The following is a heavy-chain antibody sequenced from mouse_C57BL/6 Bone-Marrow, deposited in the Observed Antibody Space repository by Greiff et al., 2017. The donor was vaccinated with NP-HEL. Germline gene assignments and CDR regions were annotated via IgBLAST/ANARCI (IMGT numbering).Heavy chain of an antibody. CDR1: GFTFSDYY. Sequence: EVKLVESEGGLVQPGSSMKLSCTASGFTFSDYYMAWVRQVPEKGLEWVANINYDGSSTYYLDSLKSRFIISRDNAKNILYLQMSSLKSEDTATYYCARDRGTLFYWYFDVWGTGTTVTVSS. D-gene: IGHD3-3*01. J-gene: IGHJ1*03. CDR3: ARDRGTLFYWYFDV. CDR2: INYDGSST. V-gene: IGHV5-16*01.